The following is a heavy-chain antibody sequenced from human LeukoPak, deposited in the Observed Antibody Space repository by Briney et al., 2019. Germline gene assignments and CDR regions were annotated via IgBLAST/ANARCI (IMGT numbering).Heavy chain of an antibody. Sequence: GGFLRLSCAASGFTFSTYGMHWVRQAPGKGLEWVAVTSYDGSNKYYADSVKGRFTISRDNSQNTLYLQMSSLRTEDTAVYYCAKASSYGGNSEFDYWGQGTLVTVSS. CDR3: AKASSYGGNSEFDY. J-gene: IGHJ4*02. V-gene: IGHV3-30*18. CDR1: GFTFSTYG. D-gene: IGHD4-23*01. CDR2: TSYDGSNK.